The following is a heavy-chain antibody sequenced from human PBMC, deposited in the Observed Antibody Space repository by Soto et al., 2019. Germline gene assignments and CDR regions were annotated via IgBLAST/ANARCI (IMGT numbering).Heavy chain of an antibody. V-gene: IGHV4-4*07. D-gene: IGHD1-1*01. CDR3: ARYSREAVEGYTLDN. J-gene: IGHJ4*02. Sequence: SGTLRFTYSVSGCPISPYYWSWIRQPAGKRLEWIGRIYYTGSTNYNPPLNSRVSMSLDTARNQISMKVKSVNAADTAVHYCARYSREAVEGYTLDNWGQGILVTVS. CDR1: GCPISPYY. CDR2: IYYTGST.